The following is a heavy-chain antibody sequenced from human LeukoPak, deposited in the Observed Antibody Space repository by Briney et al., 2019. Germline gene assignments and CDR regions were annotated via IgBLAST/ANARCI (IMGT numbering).Heavy chain of an antibody. CDR1: GFAFSTYP. J-gene: IGHJ6*03. CDR2: VSFDGTNK. Sequence: GGSLRLSCAASGFAFSTYPMHWVRQAPGTGLEWVTVVSFDGTNKYYADSVKGRFTVSRDNSNDTLFLEMNSLRAEDTAVYYCTREKGYRYGLNYYNYMDVWGKGTTVTVSS. D-gene: IGHD5-18*01. V-gene: IGHV3-30*04. CDR3: TREKGYRYGLNYYNYMDV.